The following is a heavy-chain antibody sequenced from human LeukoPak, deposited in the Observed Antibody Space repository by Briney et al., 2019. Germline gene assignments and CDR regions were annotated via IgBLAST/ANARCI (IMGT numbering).Heavy chain of an antibody. CDR1: GFTFSDYY. CDR3: ARDAQIGDIVVVPAPMDV. D-gene: IGHD2-2*01. CDR2: ISSSGSTI. J-gene: IGHJ6*02. V-gene: IGHV3-11*01. Sequence: GGSLRLSCAASGFTFSDYYMSWIRQAPGKGLEWVSYISSSGSTIYYADSVKGRFTISRDSAKNSLYLQMNSLRAEDTAVYYCARDAQIGDIVVVPAPMDVWGQGTTVTVSS.